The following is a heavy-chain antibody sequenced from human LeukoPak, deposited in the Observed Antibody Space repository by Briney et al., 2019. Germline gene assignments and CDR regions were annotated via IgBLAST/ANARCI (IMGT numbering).Heavy chain of an antibody. Sequence: GGSLRLSCAASGFTFTSFTMHWVRQAPGKGLEWVAPIWSDGSNSGYADSVKGRFTISRDNSKNTVSLQMNGLTAEDTAVYYCTRENLAGRQYFDSWGQGTLVTVSS. CDR3: TRENLAGRQYFDS. CDR2: IWSDGSNS. V-gene: IGHV3-33*01. J-gene: IGHJ4*02. CDR1: GFTFTSFT.